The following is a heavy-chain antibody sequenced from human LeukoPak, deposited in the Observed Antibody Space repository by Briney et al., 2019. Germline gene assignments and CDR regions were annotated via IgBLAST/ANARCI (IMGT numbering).Heavy chain of an antibody. V-gene: IGHV1-18*01. Sequence: ASVKVSCKASGYTFTSYGISWVRQAPGQGLEWMGWISAYNGNTNYAQKLQGRVTMTTDTPTSTAYMELRSLRSDDTAVYYCARGGYDFWSGYYTDNWFDPWGQGTLVTVSS. J-gene: IGHJ5*02. D-gene: IGHD3-3*01. CDR3: ARGGYDFWSGYYTDNWFDP. CDR1: GYTFTSYG. CDR2: ISAYNGNT.